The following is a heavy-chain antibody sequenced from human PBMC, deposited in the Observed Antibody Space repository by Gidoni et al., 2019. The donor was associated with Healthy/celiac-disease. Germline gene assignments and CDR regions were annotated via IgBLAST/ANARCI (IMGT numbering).Heavy chain of an antibody. D-gene: IGHD2-2*01. CDR2: IYYRGST. CDR1: GGSSSSSSYY. V-gene: IGHV4-39*01. CDR3: AGVPAASGGVGWFDP. Sequence: QLQLQESGPGLVKPSETLSLTCTVSGGSSSSSSYYWGWIRQPPGKGLEWIGSIYYRGSTYYNPSLKSRVTLSVDTSKNQFSLKLSSVTAADTAVDYCAGVPAASGGVGWFDPWGQGTLVTVSS. J-gene: IGHJ5*02.